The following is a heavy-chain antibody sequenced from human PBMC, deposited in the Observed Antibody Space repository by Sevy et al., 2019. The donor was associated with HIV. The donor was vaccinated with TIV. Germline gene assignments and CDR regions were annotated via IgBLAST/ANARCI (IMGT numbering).Heavy chain of an antibody. CDR1: GATFKNYA. CDR3: VRGITTIIGGGYYFDS. V-gene: IGHV1-69*13. D-gene: IGHD1-1*01. J-gene: IGHJ4*02. Sequence: ASVKVSCKASGATFKNYAISWVRQAPGQGLEWMGGIIPIFHTTDYAQNFQGRVTITADESTSTISMERTSLRSDDTAVYYCVRGITTIIGGGYYFDSWGQGALITVSS. CDR2: IIPIFHTT.